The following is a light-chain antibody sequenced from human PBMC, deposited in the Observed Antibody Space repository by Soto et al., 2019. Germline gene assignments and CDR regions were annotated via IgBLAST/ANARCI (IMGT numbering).Light chain of an antibody. Sequence: QSALTQPRSVSGSPGQSVTISCTGTSSDVGGFNYVSWYQQHPGKATKLMIYDVSKRPSGVPNRFSGSKSGNTASLTISGLQAEDEADYYCCSFAGSDTYVFGAGTKLTVL. V-gene: IGLV2-11*01. J-gene: IGLJ1*01. CDR3: CSFAGSDTYV. CDR1: SSDVGGFNY. CDR2: DVS.